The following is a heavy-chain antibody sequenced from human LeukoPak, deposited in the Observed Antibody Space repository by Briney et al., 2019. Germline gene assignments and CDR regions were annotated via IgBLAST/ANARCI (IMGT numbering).Heavy chain of an antibody. D-gene: IGHD4-23*01. CDR2: IYYSGST. Sequence: SETLSLTCAVYGGSFSGYYWSWIRQHPGKGLEWIGYIYYSGSTYYNPSLKSRVTISVDTSKNQFSLKLSSVTAADTAVYYCARDVGYGGKGFDYWGQGTLVTVSS. V-gene: IGHV4-31*11. CDR1: GGSFSGYY. CDR3: ARDVGYGGKGFDY. J-gene: IGHJ4*02.